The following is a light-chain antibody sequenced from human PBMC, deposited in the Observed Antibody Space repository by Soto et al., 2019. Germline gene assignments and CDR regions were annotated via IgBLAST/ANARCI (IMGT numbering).Light chain of an antibody. Sequence: DIQMTQSPSTLSASVGDRVTIICRASPSISSWLAWYQQKPGKAPKLLIHDASTLESGVPSRFSARGSGTEFTLTLSSLQPDDFATYYCQPYHNYPTFGQGTKVEVK. CDR3: QPYHNYPT. V-gene: IGKV1-5*02. CDR2: DAS. CDR1: PSISSW. J-gene: IGKJ1*01.